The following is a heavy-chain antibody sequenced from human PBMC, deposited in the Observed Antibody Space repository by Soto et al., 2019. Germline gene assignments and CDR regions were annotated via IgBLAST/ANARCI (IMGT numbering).Heavy chain of an antibody. CDR2: IYYSGST. V-gene: IGHV4-31*03. D-gene: IGHD3-22*01. J-gene: IGHJ4*02. CDR1: GGSISSGGYY. CDR3: ARAPRLDSRRYYFDY. Sequence: PSETLSLTCTVSGGSISSGGYYWSWIRQHPGKGLEWIGYIYYSGSTYYNPSLKSRVTISVDTSKNQFSLKLSSVTAADTAVYYCARAPRLDSRRYYFDYWGQGTLVTVSS.